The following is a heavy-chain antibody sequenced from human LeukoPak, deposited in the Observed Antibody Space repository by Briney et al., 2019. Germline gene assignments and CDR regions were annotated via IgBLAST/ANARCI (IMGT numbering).Heavy chain of an antibody. J-gene: IGHJ4*02. D-gene: IGHD6-6*01. CDR1: GGSISNYY. CDR3: ARHRPEGSYPLDS. Sequence: PQTLSLTCTVSGGSISNYYWSWLRQPPGKGLEWIGHIYSTGSTTYSPSVKSRVIMSADTYKNQLPLKVTYVTAADTAVYYCARHRPEGSYPLDSWGQGALVTVSS. CDR2: IYSTGST. V-gene: IGHV4-59*08.